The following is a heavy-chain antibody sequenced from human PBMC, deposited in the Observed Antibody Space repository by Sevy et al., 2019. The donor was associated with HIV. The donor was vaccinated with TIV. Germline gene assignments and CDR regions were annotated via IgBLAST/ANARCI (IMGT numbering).Heavy chain of an antibody. V-gene: IGHV3-21*01. CDR2: LTSSGSYI. CDR3: VRDGWNY. J-gene: IGHJ4*02. CDR1: GFTFSTST. D-gene: IGHD2-15*01. Sequence: GGSLRLPCAASGFTFSTSTMNWVRRAPGKGLEWVSLLTSSGSYIVYADSVKGRFTISRDNAKNSVFLQMNSLRVEDTAVYYCVRDGWNYWGQGTLVTVSS.